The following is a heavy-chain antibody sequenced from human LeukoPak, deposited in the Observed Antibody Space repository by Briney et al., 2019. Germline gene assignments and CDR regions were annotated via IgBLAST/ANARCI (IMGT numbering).Heavy chain of an antibody. Sequence: SETLSLTCAVYGGSLSGYYWTWIRQSPGKGLEWIGEINPSGSTYYNPSLKSRLTISRDTSKNQFSLRLSSVTAADTAVYYCARGRQEISMILVVMTGVSYYLDVWGKGTTVTVS. V-gene: IGHV4-34*01. J-gene: IGHJ6*03. CDR1: GGSLSGYY. CDR2: INPSGST. CDR3: ARGRQEISMILVVMTGVSYYLDV. D-gene: IGHD3-22*01.